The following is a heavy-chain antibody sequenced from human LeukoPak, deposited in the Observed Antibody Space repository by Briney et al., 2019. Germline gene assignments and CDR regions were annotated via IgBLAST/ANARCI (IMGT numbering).Heavy chain of an antibody. Sequence: GGSLRLSCAASGFTFSSFDMHWVRQPTGQGLEWVSTIGTASDTYYPGSVEGRFTLSRDNARHSLYLQMNSLTAGDTAVYYCARGTPRGQYYYMDVWGKGTTVTVSS. CDR3: ARGTPRGQYYYMDV. J-gene: IGHJ6*03. V-gene: IGHV3-13*01. CDR1: GFTFSSFD. D-gene: IGHD3-10*01. CDR2: IGTASDT.